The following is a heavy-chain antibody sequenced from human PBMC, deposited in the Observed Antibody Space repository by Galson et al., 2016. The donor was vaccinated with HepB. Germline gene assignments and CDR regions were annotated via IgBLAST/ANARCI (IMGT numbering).Heavy chain of an antibody. J-gene: IGHJ4*02. Sequence: SLRLSCAASGFRFDDYDMSWVRQVPGKGLEWVSGISASGASTFSAASAKGRFTISRDNSKNTVLLQMNRLGAEDTALYYCAKLLRPNGPDDYFDSWGQGTRVTVSS. D-gene: IGHD2-8*01. CDR3: AKLLRPNGPDDYFDS. V-gene: IGHV3-23*01. CDR2: ISASGAST. CDR1: GFRFDDYD.